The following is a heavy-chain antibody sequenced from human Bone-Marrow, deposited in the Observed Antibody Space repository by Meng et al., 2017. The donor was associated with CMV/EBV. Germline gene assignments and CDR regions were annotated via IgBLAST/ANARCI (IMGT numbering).Heavy chain of an antibody. Sequence: GGSLRLSCAASGFTFSSYWMHWVRQAPGKGLVWVSRINSDGSSTSYADSVKGRFTISRDNAKNSLYLQMNSLRAEDTAVYYCARDLNYYGSGEEQGGMDVWGQGTTVTVSS. J-gene: IGHJ6*02. CDR2: INSDGSST. D-gene: IGHD3-10*01. CDR1: GFTFSSYW. V-gene: IGHV3-74*01. CDR3: ARDLNYYGSGEEQGGMDV.